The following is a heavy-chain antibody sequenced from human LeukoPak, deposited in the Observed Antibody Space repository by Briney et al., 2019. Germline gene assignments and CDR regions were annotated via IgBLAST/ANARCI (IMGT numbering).Heavy chain of an antibody. Sequence: SETLSLTCTVSGGSISSSSYYWGWIRQPPGKGLEWIVSIYYSGSTYYNPSLKSRVTISVDTSKNQFSLKLSSVTAADTAVYYCARDVEMATIDWGQGTLVTVSS. CDR1: GGSISSSSYY. D-gene: IGHD5-24*01. J-gene: IGHJ4*02. V-gene: IGHV4-39*07. CDR3: ARDVEMATID. CDR2: IYYSGST.